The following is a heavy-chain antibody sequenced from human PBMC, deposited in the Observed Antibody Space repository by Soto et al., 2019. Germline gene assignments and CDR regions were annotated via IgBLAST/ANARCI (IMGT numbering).Heavy chain of an antibody. CDR3: AKGGPYFAGVTQNDFHDVFDI. CDR1: GGSISSYY. D-gene: IGHD2-21*02. V-gene: IGHV4-59*01. CDR2: IYYSGST. Sequence: SETLSLTCTVSGGSISSYYWSWIRQPPGKGLEWIGYIYYSGSTNYNPSLKSRVTISVDTSKNQFSLKLSSVTAADTAVYYCAKGGPYFAGVTQNDFHDVFDISGQGTTVTVSS. J-gene: IGHJ3*02.